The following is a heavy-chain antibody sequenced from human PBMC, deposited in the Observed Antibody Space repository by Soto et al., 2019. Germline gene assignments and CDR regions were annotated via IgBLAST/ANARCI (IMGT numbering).Heavy chain of an antibody. J-gene: IGHJ5*02. Sequence: QVQLVQSGAEVKKPGASVKVSCRASGYTFTNYGFTWVRQAPGQGLEWMGWISAYNGNANYGQNFQGRVTMTTDTATSTAHMELRRLRYDDTAIYYCARGSRFDWFDPWGQGTLVTVSS. V-gene: IGHV1-18*04. CDR1: GYTFTNYG. CDR3: ARGSRFDWFDP. CDR2: ISAYNGNA. D-gene: IGHD3-3*01.